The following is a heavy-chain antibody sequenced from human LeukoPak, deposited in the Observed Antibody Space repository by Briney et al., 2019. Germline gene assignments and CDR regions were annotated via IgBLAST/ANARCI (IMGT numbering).Heavy chain of an antibody. CDR2: ISKTGKT. J-gene: IGHJ4*02. Sequence: SETLSLTCTVSGVSISSGSYYWTWIRQDPGKGLEWIGYISKTGKTFSNLSLKSRVTISVDTSKNQFSLKLTSVTAADTAVYFCTRERDYYDNSGYYYSYFDSWGQGTLVTVSS. D-gene: IGHD3-22*01. CDR1: GVSISSGSYY. V-gene: IGHV4-31*03. CDR3: TRERDYYDNSGYYYSYFDS.